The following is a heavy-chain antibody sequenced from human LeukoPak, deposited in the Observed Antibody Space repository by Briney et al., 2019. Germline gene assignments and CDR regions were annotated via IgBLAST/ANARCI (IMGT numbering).Heavy chain of an antibody. V-gene: IGHV3-9*01. Sequence: PGGSLRLSCAASGFTFDDYAMHWVRQAPGKGLEWVSGISWNSGSIGYADSVKGRFTISRDNAKNSLYLQMNSLRAEDTALYYCAKDTVPYDYGDSDAFDIWGQGTMVTVSS. D-gene: IGHD4-17*01. J-gene: IGHJ3*02. CDR1: GFTFDDYA. CDR2: ISWNSGSI. CDR3: AKDTVPYDYGDSDAFDI.